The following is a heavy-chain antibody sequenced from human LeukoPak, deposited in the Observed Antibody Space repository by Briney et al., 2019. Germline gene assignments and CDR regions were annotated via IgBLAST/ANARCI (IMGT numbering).Heavy chain of an antibody. D-gene: IGHD4-17*01. CDR3: ARDEPTVPEPDAFDI. CDR1: GYTFTSYY. CDR2: INPSGGST. J-gene: IGHJ3*02. V-gene: IGHV1-46*01. Sequence: ASVKVSCKASGYTFTSYYMHWVRQAPGQGLERMGIINPSGGSTSYAQKFQGRVTMTRDTSTSTVYMELSSLRSEDTAVYYCARDEPTVPEPDAFDIRGQGTMVTVSS.